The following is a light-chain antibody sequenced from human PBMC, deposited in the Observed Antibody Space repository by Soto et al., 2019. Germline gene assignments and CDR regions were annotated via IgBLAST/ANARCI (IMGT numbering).Light chain of an antibody. CDR2: EVS. CDR1: SSDVGAYNF. V-gene: IGLV2-14*01. CDR3: YSYRGSNAWV. Sequence: QSALTQPASVSGSPGQSITISCTGTSSDVGAYNFASWYQHHPGTAPKLMIYEVSNRPSGASNRFSGSKSGNTASLTISGLQTEDEADYYCYSYRGSNAWVFGGGTKLTVL. J-gene: IGLJ3*02.